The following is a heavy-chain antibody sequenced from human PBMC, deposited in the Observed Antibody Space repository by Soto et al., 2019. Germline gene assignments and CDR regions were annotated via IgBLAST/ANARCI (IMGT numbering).Heavy chain of an antibody. CDR3: ASWGNIVATLPYYYYMDV. V-gene: IGHV4-39*01. D-gene: IGHD5-12*01. CDR1: GGSISSSSYY. CDR2: IYYSGST. J-gene: IGHJ6*03. Sequence: SETLSLTCTVSGGSISSSSYYWGWIRQPPGKGLEWIGSIYYSGSTYYNPSLKSRVTISVDTSKNQFSLKLSSVTAADTAVYYCASWGNIVATLPYYYYMDVWGKGTTVTVSS.